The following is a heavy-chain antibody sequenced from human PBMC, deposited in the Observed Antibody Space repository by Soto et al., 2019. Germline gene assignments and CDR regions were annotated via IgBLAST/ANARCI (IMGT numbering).Heavy chain of an antibody. CDR1: GYTFTSYG. V-gene: IGHV1-18*01. CDR2: ISAYNGNT. J-gene: IGHJ4*02. Sequence: QVQLVQSGAEVKKPGASVKVSCKASGYTFTSYGISWVRQAPGQGLEWMGWISAYNGNTNYAQKLQGRVTMTTDTSTRTAYMELRSLRSDDTAVYYCARDGLPIETYYYDSSGYPPCYWGQGTLVTVSS. D-gene: IGHD3-22*01. CDR3: ARDGLPIETYYYDSSGYPPCY.